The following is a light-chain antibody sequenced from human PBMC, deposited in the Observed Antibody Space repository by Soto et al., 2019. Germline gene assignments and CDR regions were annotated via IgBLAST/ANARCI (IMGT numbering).Light chain of an antibody. CDR2: GAS. Sequence: ELVWTQSPGTLSLSPGDSATVSCRASQTISRNYLVWYQKKRGQAPRLLIYGASTRATGIPDRFTGSGSGTDFTLTITRVXPEDFAVYYCQQYGGPVPWTLRQRTKVDIQ. V-gene: IGKV3-20*01. CDR3: QQYGGPVPWT. CDR1: QTISRNY. J-gene: IGKJ1*01.